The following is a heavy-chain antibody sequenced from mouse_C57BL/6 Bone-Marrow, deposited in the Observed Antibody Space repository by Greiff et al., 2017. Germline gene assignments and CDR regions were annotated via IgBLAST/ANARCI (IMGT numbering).Heavy chain of an antibody. D-gene: IGHD1-1*01. J-gene: IGHJ2*01. CDR1: GFNIKNTY. V-gene: IGHV14-3*01. CDR2: IDPANGNT. CDR3: ARKTDITRGYYFDY. Sequence: VQLQQSVAELVRPGASVKLSCTASGFNIKNTYMHWVKQRPEQGLEWIGRIDPANGNTKYAPKFKGKATITADTSSTIAYLQLSSLTSEDTAIYYCARKTDITRGYYFDYWGQGTTLTVSS.